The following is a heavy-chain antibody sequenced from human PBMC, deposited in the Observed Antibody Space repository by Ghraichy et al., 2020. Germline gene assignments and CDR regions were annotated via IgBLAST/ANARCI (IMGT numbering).Heavy chain of an antibody. D-gene: IGHD3-3*01. Sequence: LSLTCAASGFTFSSYSMNWVRQAPGKGPEWVSSISSSSSYIYYADSVKGRFTISRDNAKNSLYLQMNSLRAEDTAVYYCARDRNDFWSGYYNGWFDPWGQGTLVTVSS. V-gene: IGHV3-21*01. J-gene: IGHJ5*02. CDR1: GFTFSSYS. CDR3: ARDRNDFWSGYYNGWFDP. CDR2: ISSSSSYI.